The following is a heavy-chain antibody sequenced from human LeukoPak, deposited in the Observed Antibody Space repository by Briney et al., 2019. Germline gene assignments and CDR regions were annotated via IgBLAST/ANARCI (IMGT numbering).Heavy chain of an antibody. CDR3: ARGKVGRIWGMDV. J-gene: IGHJ6*02. D-gene: IGHD3-16*01. CDR1: GYTFTGYY. CDR2: INPNSGGT. Sequence: ASVKVSCKASGYTFTGYYMHWVRQAPGQGLEWMGWINPNSGGTNYAQKFQGRVTMTRGTSISTAYMELSRLRSDDTAVYYCARGKVGRIWGMDVWGQGTTVTVSS. V-gene: IGHV1-2*02.